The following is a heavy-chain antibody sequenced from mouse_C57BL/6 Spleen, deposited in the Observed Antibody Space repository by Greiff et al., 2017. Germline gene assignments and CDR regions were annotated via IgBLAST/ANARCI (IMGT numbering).Heavy chain of an antibody. V-gene: IGHV3-1*01. CDR3: ARGGNYDYDGAPWFAY. J-gene: IGHJ3*01. CDR2: ISYSGST. D-gene: IGHD2-4*01. Sequence: DVQLQESGPGMVKPSQSLSLTCTVTGYSITSGYDWHWIRHFPGNKLEWMGYISYSGSTNYNPSLKSRISITHDTSKNHFFLKLNSVTTEDTATYYCARGGNYDYDGAPWFAYWGQGTLVTVSA. CDR1: GYSITSGYD.